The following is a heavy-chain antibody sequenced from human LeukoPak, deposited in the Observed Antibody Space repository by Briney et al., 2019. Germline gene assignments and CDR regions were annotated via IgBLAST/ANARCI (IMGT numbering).Heavy chain of an antibody. J-gene: IGHJ3*02. CDR3: AHVESHNYVWGSYLFASNHDAFDI. D-gene: IGHD3-16*02. V-gene: IGHV2-5*02. CDR2: IYWDDDK. Sequence: SGPTLLNPTPTLTLTCTFSGFSLSTSGVGVGWIRQPPGKALEWLALIYWDDDKRYSPSLKSRLTITKDTSKNQVVLTMTNMDPVDTATYYRAHVESHNYVWGSYLFASNHDAFDIWGQGTMVTVSS. CDR1: GFSLSTSGVG.